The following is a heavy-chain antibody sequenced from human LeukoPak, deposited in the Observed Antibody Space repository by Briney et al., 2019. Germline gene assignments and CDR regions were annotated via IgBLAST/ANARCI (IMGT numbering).Heavy chain of an antibody. J-gene: IGHJ4*02. CDR3: ASVFDS. CDR1: GW. Sequence: GRSLRLSCAASGWMHWVRQVPGKGLVWISGITHDGTGTYYADSVKGRFTISRDNAKNTVYLQMNSLSAEDTAVYYCASVFDSWGQGFLVTVSS. V-gene: IGHV3-74*01. CDR2: ITHDGTGT.